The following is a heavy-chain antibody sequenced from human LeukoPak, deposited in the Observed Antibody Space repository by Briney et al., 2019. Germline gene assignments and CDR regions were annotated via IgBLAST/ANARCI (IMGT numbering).Heavy chain of an antibody. V-gene: IGHV1-18*01. CDR1: GYTFTNYG. CDR2: ISVYNGDT. Sequence: ASVKVSCKASGYTFTNYGISWVRQAPGQSLEWLGWISVYNGDTKYAQTLQGRVTMTTDASTSTAYMELRSLRSDDTAVYYCARDLPDLTYSYDSSGLDYWGQGTLVTVST. CDR3: ARDLPDLTYSYDSSGLDY. J-gene: IGHJ4*02. D-gene: IGHD3-22*01.